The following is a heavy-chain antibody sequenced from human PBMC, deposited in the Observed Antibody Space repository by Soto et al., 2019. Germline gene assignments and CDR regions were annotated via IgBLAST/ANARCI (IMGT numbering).Heavy chain of an antibody. Sequence: GSLRLSCAASGFTFSDYYMSWIRQAPGKGLEWVSYISSSSSYTNYADSVKGRFTISRDNAKNSLYLQMNSRRAEDTAVYYCAREPSNFYFDYWGQGTLVTVSS. CDR1: GFTFSDYY. D-gene: IGHD7-27*01. V-gene: IGHV3-11*06. J-gene: IGHJ4*02. CDR3: AREPSNFYFDY. CDR2: ISSSSSYT.